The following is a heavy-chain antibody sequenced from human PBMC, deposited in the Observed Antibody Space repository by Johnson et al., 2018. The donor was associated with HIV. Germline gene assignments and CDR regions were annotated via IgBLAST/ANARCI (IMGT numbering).Heavy chain of an antibody. CDR2: IFSVGDV. J-gene: IGHJ3*02. Sequence: MQLVESGGGLVQPGGSLRLSCAASGITVGTNYMSWVRQAPGKGLEWVSVIFSVGDVYYADSVKGRFTISRDNSKNTLYLQMNSLRAEDTAVYCCAKARSGGPGAFDIWGQGTMVTVSS. CDR1: GITVGTNY. CDR3: AKARSGGPGAFDI. D-gene: IGHD6-19*01. V-gene: IGHV3-66*02.